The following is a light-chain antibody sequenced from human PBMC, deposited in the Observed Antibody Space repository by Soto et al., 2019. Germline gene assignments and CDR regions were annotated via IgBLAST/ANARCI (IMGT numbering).Light chain of an antibody. CDR3: QQYDDWPRT. J-gene: IGKJ1*01. V-gene: IGKV3-15*01. CDR1: QSVATR. Sequence: EIVITQSPATLSVSPGEGATLSCRASQSVATRLAWYQHTPGQSPRLLIYDASIRATDIPARFSGSGSGTEFTLTITSLQSEDFAVYYCQQYDDWPRTFGQGTKVDIK. CDR2: DAS.